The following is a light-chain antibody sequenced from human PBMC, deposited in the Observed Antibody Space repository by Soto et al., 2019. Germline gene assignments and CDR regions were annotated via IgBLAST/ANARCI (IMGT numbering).Light chain of an antibody. J-gene: IGLJ2*01. CDR2: SNN. V-gene: IGLV1-44*01. Sequence: QSVLTQPPSASGTPGQRVAISCSGSSSSIGSNTVSWYQQLPRTAPKLLIYSNNQRPSGVPDRFSGSVSGTSASLAISGLQSEDEADYYCATWDDSLNGPVFGGGTKVTVL. CDR1: SSSIGSNT. CDR3: ATWDDSLNGPV.